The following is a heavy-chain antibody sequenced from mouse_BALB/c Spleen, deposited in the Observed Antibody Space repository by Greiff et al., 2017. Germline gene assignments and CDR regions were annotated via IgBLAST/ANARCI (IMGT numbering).Heavy chain of an antibody. CDR2: IYPYNGGT. CDR1: GYTFTDYN. V-gene: IGHV1S29*02. J-gene: IGHJ3*01. Sequence: VQLQQSGPELVKPGASVKISCKASGYTFTDYNMHWVKQSHGKSLEWIGYIYPYNGGTGYNQKFKSKATLTVDNSSSTAYMELRSLTSEDSAVYYCARQETARVPFAYWGQGTLVTVSA. D-gene: IGHD3-2*01. CDR3: ARQETARVPFAY.